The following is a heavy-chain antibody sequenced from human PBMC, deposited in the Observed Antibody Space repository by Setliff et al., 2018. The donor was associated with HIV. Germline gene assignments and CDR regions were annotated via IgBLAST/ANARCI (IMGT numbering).Heavy chain of an antibody. J-gene: IGHJ4*02. V-gene: IGHV3-74*01. Sequence: LRLSCAASGFTFSSNWMHWVRQVPGKGLVWVSRISPDGSSISYADSVKGRFTISRDNAKNTLYLQMNSLRAEDTAVYYCASGSGYDYWGQGTLVTVSS. D-gene: IGHD5-12*01. CDR2: ISPDGSSI. CDR3: ASGSGYDY. CDR1: GFTFSSNW.